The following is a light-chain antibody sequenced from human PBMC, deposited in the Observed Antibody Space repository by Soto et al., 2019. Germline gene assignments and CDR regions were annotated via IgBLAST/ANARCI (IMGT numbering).Light chain of an antibody. V-gene: IGKV3-11*01. J-gene: IGKJ4*01. Sequence: EIMLTQSPATLSLSPGERATLSCRPSQGVSRYFAYYQHKRGQAPRPLISDASNRATGIPARFSGTGSGTGFTLTINSLAPEDFAPYCCQQRSNWLTFGGRTKVEIK. CDR3: QQRSNWLT. CDR2: DAS. CDR1: QGVSRY.